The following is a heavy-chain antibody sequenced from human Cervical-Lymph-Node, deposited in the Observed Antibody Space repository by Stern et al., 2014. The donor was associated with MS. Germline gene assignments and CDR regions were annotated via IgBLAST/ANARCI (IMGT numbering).Heavy chain of an antibody. V-gene: IGHV1-46*01. CDR1: GYTFTSYY. CDR3: ARPNYYGSGSYDFDY. Sequence: VQLEESGAEVKKPGASVKVSCKASGYTFTSYYMHWVRQAPGQGLEWMGIINPIGGSTSYAQKFQGRVTMTRDTSTSTVYMELSSLRSEDTAVYYCARPNYYGSGSYDFDYWGQGTLVTVSS. D-gene: IGHD3-10*01. CDR2: INPIGGST. J-gene: IGHJ4*02.